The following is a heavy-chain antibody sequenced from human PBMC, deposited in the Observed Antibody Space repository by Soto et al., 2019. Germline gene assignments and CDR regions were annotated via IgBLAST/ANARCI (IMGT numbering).Heavy chain of an antibody. Sequence: GASVKVSCKASGYTFTGYYMHWVRQAPGQGLEWMGWINPNSGGTNYAQKFQGWVTMTRDTSISTAYMELSRLRSDDTAVYYCARDTGYDSSLGYYGMDVWGQGTTVTVSS. V-gene: IGHV1-2*04. CDR1: GYTFTGYY. D-gene: IGHD3-22*01. CDR3: ARDTGYDSSLGYYGMDV. J-gene: IGHJ6*02. CDR2: INPNSGGT.